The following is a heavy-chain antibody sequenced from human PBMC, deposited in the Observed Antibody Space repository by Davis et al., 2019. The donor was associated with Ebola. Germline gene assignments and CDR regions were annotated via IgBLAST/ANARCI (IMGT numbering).Heavy chain of an antibody. Sequence: SLNTSCAASGFTFSSYAMHWVRQAPGKGLEWVAVISYDGSNKYYADSVKGRFTISRDNSKNTLYLQMNGLRAEDTAVYYCARGPSTGNSFTYWGQGTLVTVSS. CDR1: GFTFSSYA. V-gene: IGHV3-30-3*01. D-gene: IGHD4-23*01. CDR2: ISYDGSNK. CDR3: ARGPSTGNSFTY. J-gene: IGHJ4*02.